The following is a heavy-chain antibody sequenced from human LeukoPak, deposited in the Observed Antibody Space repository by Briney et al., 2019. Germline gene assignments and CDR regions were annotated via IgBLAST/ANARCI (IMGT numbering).Heavy chain of an antibody. CDR1: GGSISSGDYY. D-gene: IGHD3-10*01. V-gene: IGHV4-30-4*08. Sequence: SQTLSLTCTVSGGSISSGDYYWSWIRQPPRKGLEWIGYIYYSGSTYYNPSLKSRVTISVDTSKNQFSLKPSSVTAADTAVYYCAGQPVRGVTTDCWGQGTLVTVSS. J-gene: IGHJ4*02. CDR2: IYYSGST. CDR3: AGQPVRGVTTDC.